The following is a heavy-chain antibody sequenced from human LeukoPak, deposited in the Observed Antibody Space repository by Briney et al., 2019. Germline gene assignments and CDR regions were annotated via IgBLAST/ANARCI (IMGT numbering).Heavy chain of an antibody. J-gene: IGHJ6*02. CDR1: GYTFTSYA. Sequence: GASVKVSCKASGYTFTSYAMHWVRQAPGQGLEWMGGIIPIFGTANYAQKFQGRVTITADESTSTAYMELSSLRSEDTAVYYCARDWTYSSSWDYYYGMDVWGQGTTVTVSS. D-gene: IGHD6-13*01. V-gene: IGHV1-69*13. CDR2: IIPIFGTA. CDR3: ARDWTYSSSWDYYYGMDV.